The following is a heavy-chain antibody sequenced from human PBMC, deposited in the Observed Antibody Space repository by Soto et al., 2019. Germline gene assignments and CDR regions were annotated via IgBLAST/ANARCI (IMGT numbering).Heavy chain of an antibody. CDR2: INNDGSAA. CDR3: VRDKPHNWFDP. Sequence: EVQLVESGGGLVRPGGSLRLSCAASGFTFSSYWMHWVRQVPGKGLVWVSRINNDGSAATYADSVKGRFTISRDNAKNTVYLQMNSLRAEDTAVYYCVRDKPHNWFDPWGQGTPVTVSS. CDR1: GFTFSSYW. V-gene: IGHV3-74*01. J-gene: IGHJ5*02.